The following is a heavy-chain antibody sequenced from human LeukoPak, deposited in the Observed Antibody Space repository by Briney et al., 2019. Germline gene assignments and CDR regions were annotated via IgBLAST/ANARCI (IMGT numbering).Heavy chain of an antibody. CDR3: AKDVAGTFNVDY. V-gene: IGHV3-23*01. CDR2: ISGSGGST. CDR1: GFTFSRYA. J-gene: IGHJ4*02. Sequence: GGSLRLSCAASGFTFSRYAMSWVRQAPGKGLEWVSAISGSGGSTYYADSVKGRFTISRDNSKNTLYLQMNSLRAEDTAVYYCAKDVAGTFNVDYWGQGTLVTVSS. D-gene: IGHD6-19*01.